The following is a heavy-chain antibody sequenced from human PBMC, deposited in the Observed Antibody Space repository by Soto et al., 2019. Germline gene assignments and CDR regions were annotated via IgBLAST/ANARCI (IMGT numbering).Heavy chain of an antibody. D-gene: IGHD3-10*01. CDR1: GYSFTVYR. Sequence: GESLKICCKGSGYSFTVYRITWLRLMLGKGLWWLRRVYPTDSYSNYIPSFQGHCTISADKFISTAYLQWSSLKASDTAMYYCARDTYYTSGNYFTYDTYAISVSGQRATVTLS. CDR2: VYPTDSYS. J-gene: IGHJ6*02. CDR3: ARDTYYTSGNYFTYDTYAISV. V-gene: IGHV5-10-1*01.